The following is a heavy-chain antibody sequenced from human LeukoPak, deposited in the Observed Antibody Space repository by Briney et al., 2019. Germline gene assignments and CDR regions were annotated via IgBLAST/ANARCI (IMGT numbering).Heavy chain of an antibody. CDR3: ARDEVSGGWYNH. D-gene: IGHD6-19*01. V-gene: IGHV1-18*04. CDR2: INCDSGNT. Sequence: ASVKVSCKASGYTFTSRGISWVRQAPGQGLEWTGWINCDSGNTNYAQKFQGRLTMTTDTSTSTAYMELRSLRSDDTAVYYCARDEVSGGWYNHWGQGTLVTVSS. J-gene: IGHJ4*02. CDR1: GYTFTSRG.